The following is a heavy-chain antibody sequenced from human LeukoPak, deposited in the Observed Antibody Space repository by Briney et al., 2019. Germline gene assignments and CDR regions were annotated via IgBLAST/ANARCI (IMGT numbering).Heavy chain of an antibody. V-gene: IGHV3-30*02. D-gene: IGHD1-26*01. CDR3: TTGIVGATLTDY. CDR1: GFTFSSYG. CDR2: IRYDGSNK. J-gene: IGHJ4*02. Sequence: GRSLRLSCAASGFTFSSYGMHWVRQAPSKGLEWVTFIRYDGSNKYYADSVKGRFTISRDNSKNTLNLHMNSLRAEDTAVYYCTTGIVGATLTDYWGQGTLVTVFS.